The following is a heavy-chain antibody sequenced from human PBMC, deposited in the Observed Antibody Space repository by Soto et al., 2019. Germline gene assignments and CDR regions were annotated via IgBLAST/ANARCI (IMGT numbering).Heavy chain of an antibody. CDR3: ARGIPKKYYYGSGSYLDRPINNWFDP. CDR2: IYYSGST. Sequence: SETLSLTCTVSGGSISSGGYYWSWIRQHPGKGLEWIGYIYYSGSTYYNPSLKSRVTISVDTSKNQFSLKLSSVTAADTAVYYCARGIPKKYYYGSGSYLDRPINNWFDPWGQGTLVTVSS. J-gene: IGHJ5*02. CDR1: GGSISSGGYY. D-gene: IGHD3-10*01. V-gene: IGHV4-31*03.